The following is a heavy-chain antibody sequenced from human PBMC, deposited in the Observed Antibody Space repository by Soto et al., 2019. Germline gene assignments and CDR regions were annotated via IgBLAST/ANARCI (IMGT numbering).Heavy chain of an antibody. V-gene: IGHV4-31*03. J-gene: IGHJ6*02. D-gene: IGHD6-13*01. CDR2: IYYSEST. CDR3: ARVLRVWVAAAGTRAYGMDV. Sequence: QVQLQESGPGLVKPSQTLSLTCTVSGGSISSGGYSWSWIRQQPGKGMDWIGYIYYSESTYYNPSLKSRVTIAVVTSKNQFSLKLSSVTAADTAVYYWARVLRVWVAAAGTRAYGMDVWGQGTTVTVSS. CDR1: GGSISSGGYS.